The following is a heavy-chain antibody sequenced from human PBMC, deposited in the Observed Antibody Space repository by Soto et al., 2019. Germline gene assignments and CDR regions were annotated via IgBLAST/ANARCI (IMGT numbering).Heavy chain of an antibody. Sequence: SETLSLTCTVSGCSISSRGSTSGRRFYWGWMRQPPGKGLEWIASISYSDGSFYNSSLKSRLTISVDTSKNQFSLSLRSVTAADTAVYYCASHRTFWPFDYWGQGTVVTVS. CDR1: GCSISSRGSTSGRRFY. J-gene: IGHJ4*02. D-gene: IGHD2-8*01. CDR2: ISYSDGS. V-gene: IGHV4-39*01. CDR3: ASHRTFWPFDY.